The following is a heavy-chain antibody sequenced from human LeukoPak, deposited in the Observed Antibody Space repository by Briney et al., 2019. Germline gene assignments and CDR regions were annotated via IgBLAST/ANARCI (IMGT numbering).Heavy chain of an antibody. CDR3: ARKAGYCYMDV. J-gene: IGHJ6*03. CDR1: GYTFTNYG. Sequence: ASVKVSCKASGYTFTNYGISWVRQAPGQGLEWIGWISTYNGYTNYAQKLQGRVTMTTDTSTSTAYMELRSLRSDDTAVYYCARKAGYCYMDVWGKGTTVTVSS. CDR2: ISTYNGYT. V-gene: IGHV1-18*01. D-gene: IGHD3-10*01.